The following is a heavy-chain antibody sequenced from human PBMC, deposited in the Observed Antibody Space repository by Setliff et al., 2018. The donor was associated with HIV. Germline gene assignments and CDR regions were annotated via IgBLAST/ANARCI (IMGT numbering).Heavy chain of an antibody. CDR2: IIPIFGTA. D-gene: IGHD3-22*01. V-gene: IGHV1-69*13. CDR3: AISSYYYDSSGYYNAFDI. CDR1: GGTFSSYA. Sequence: SVKVSCKASGGTFSSYAISWVRQAPGQGLEWMGGIIPIFGTANYAQKFQGRVTITADESTSTAYMELSSLRSEDTAVYYCAISSYYYDSSGYYNAFDIWGQGTMVTVSS. J-gene: IGHJ3*02.